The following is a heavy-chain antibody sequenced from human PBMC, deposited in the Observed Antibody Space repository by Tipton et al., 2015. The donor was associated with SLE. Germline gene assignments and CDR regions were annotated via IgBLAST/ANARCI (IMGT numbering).Heavy chain of an antibody. D-gene: IGHD3-10*01. J-gene: IGHJ4*02. CDR3: AKEPTMVQEVIMGGEFNY. CDR1: GFTFKDYA. V-gene: IGHV3-9*01. Sequence: SLRLSCVASGFTFKDYAMHWVRQAPGRGLEWVSGINWNSDNRGYADSVKGRFTISRDNAKNSLYLQMNRLRAEDTALYYCAKEPTMVQEVIMGGEFNYWVQGTLVTVSS. CDR2: INWNSDNR.